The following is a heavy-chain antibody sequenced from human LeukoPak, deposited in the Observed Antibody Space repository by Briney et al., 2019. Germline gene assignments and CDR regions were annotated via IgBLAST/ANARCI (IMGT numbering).Heavy chain of an antibody. CDR3: AKELVLSSPGDY. CDR2: ISYDGSNK. J-gene: IGHJ4*02. Sequence: PGGSLRLSCAASGFTFSSYAMHWVRQAPGKGLEWVAVISYDGSNKYYADSVKGRFTISRDNSKNTLYLQMNSLRAEDTAVYYCAKELVLSSPGDYWGQGTLVTVSS. D-gene: IGHD2-2*01. CDR1: GFTFSSYA. V-gene: IGHV3-30*04.